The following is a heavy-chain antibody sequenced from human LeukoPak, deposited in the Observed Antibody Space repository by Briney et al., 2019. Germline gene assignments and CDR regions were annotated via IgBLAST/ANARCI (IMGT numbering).Heavy chain of an antibody. J-gene: IGHJ4*02. CDR3: ARVGLGGSSSSLDY. Sequence: GGSLRLSCAASGFTFSSYSMNWVRQAPGKGLEWVSSISSSGSYIYYADSVKGRFTISRDNAKNSLYLQMNSLRAEDTAVYYCARVGLGGSSSSLDYWGQGTLVTVSS. CDR1: GFTFSSYS. V-gene: IGHV3-21*01. CDR2: ISSSGSYI. D-gene: IGHD1-26*01.